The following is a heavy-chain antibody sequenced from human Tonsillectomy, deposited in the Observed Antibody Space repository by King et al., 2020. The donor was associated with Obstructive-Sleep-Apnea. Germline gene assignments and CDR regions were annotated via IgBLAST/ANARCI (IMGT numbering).Heavy chain of an antibody. Sequence: VQLVESGAEVKKPGASVKVSCKASGYTFTSYYLHWVRQAPGQGLEWMGIINPSGGRTTYAQKFQGRVTMTRDTPTSTVDMDLSSLRPEDTAVYYCAWAGYHWYFDLWGRGTQLTVSS. D-gene: IGHD6-13*01. V-gene: IGHV1-46*01. CDR2: INPSGGRT. CDR1: GYTFTSYY. J-gene: IGHJ2*01. CDR3: AWAGYHWYFDL.